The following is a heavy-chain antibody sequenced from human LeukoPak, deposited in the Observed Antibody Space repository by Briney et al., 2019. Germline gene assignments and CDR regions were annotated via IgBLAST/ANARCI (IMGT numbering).Heavy chain of an antibody. CDR1: GXSFTSYW. Sequence: GESLKISCKGSGXSFTSYWIGWVRQMPGKGLEWMGIIDPDDSDTRYSPSFQGQVTISADKSISTAYLQWSSLKASDTAMYYCARSYTTSPDAFDIWGQGTMVTVSS. CDR3: ARSYTTSPDAFDI. V-gene: IGHV5-51*01. CDR2: IDPDDSDT. D-gene: IGHD6-6*01. J-gene: IGHJ3*02.